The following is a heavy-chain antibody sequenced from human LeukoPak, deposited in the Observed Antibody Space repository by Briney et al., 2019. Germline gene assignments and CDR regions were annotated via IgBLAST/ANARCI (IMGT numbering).Heavy chain of an antibody. CDR3: TRVGQSYSTSGQALDH. CDR1: GFTFSSYE. D-gene: IGHD2-8*01. Sequence: PGGSLRLSCAASGFTFSSYEMNWVRQAPGKGLEWVSYISSSGATTYYADSVKGRFTMSRDNARNSLYLQMNSLGAEDTAVYYCTRVGQSYSTSGQALDHWGQGTLVTVSS. V-gene: IGHV3-48*03. J-gene: IGHJ4*02. CDR2: ISSSGATT.